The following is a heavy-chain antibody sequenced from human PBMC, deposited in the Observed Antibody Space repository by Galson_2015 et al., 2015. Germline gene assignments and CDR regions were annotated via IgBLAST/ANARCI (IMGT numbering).Heavy chain of an antibody. J-gene: IGHJ3*02. D-gene: IGHD3-3*01. Sequence: SVKVSCKVSGYTVTDLSMHWVRQAPGKGLEWLGGFDPEDGETVYAQKFQGRLTMTEDTSTDTAYMELSGLRSEDTAMYFCATDDDFRTTLDAFDIWGQGTMVTVSS. CDR2: FDPEDGET. V-gene: IGHV1-24*01. CDR3: ATDDDFRTTLDAFDI. CDR1: GYTVTDLS.